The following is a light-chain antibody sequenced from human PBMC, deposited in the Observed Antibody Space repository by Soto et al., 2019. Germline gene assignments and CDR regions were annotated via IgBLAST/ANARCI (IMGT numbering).Light chain of an antibody. Sequence: EIVMTQSPATLSVSPGERATLYGRASQSVSSNLAWYQHNPGQAPRHLIYVASTRATVIPARFSGSGSWTEFTLNIISLQYAEWAGYSCKQYNNWPKTFGQETKVEIK. CDR1: QSVSSN. CDR3: KQYNNWPKT. V-gene: IGKV3-15*01. CDR2: VAS. J-gene: IGKJ1*01.